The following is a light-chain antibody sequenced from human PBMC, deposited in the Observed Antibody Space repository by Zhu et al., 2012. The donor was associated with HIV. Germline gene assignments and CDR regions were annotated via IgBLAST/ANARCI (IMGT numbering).Light chain of an antibody. Sequence: DIQLTQSPSFLSASVGDRVTITCRASQGISNHLAWYHQKPGKAPKLLIYGASILQSGVPSRFSGSGSGTEFTLTISSPQPEDFATYFCQHLTLYPTFGGGSKGGDQT. J-gene: IGKJ4*01. V-gene: IGKV1-9*01. CDR2: GAS. CDR3: QHLTLYPT. CDR1: QGISNH.